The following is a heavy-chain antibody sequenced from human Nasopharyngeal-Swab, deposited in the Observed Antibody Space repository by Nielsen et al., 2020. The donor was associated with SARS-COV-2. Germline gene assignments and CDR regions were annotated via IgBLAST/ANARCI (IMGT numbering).Heavy chain of an antibody. CDR2: ISSSSSYI. Sequence: GGSLRLSCAASEFTFSIYSMNWVRQAPGKGLEWVSSISSSSSYIYYADSVKGRFTISRDNAKNSLYLQMNSLRAEDTAVYYCARARGYSGYDYGGDWGQGILVTVSS. CDR1: EFTFSIYS. CDR3: ARARGYSGYDYGGD. J-gene: IGHJ4*02. V-gene: IGHV3-21*01. D-gene: IGHD5-12*01.